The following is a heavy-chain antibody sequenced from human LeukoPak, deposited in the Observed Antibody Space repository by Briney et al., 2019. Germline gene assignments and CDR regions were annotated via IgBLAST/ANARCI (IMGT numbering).Heavy chain of an antibody. D-gene: IGHD3-9*01. J-gene: IGHJ6*02. Sequence: GGSLRLSCAASGFTFSSYAMSWVRQAPGKGLEWVASISTSSSYIYFADSVKGRFTISRDNAKNSLYLQMNSLRGEDTAVYYCARSLLDSPYYYGMDVWGQGTTVTVSS. CDR1: GFTFSSYA. CDR2: ISTSSSYI. CDR3: ARSLLDSPYYYGMDV. V-gene: IGHV3-21*01.